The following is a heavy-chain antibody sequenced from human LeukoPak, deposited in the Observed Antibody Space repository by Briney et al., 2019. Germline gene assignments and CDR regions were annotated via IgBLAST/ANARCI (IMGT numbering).Heavy chain of an antibody. CDR2: ISYDGSNK. V-gene: IGHV3-30*03. D-gene: IGHD3-22*01. Sequence: GGSLRLSCAASGFTFSSYGMHWVRQAPGKGLEWVAVISYDGSNKYYADSVKGRFTISRDNSKNTLYLQMNSLRAEDTAVYYCARDPYNYYDSSGYSPDYWGQGTLVTVSS. CDR1: GFTFSSYG. J-gene: IGHJ4*02. CDR3: ARDPYNYYDSSGYSPDY.